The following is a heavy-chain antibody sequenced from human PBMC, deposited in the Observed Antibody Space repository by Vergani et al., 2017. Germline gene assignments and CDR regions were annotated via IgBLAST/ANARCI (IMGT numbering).Heavy chain of an antibody. CDR1: GFTFDDYA. Sequence: EVQLVESGGGVVQPGGSLRLSCAASGFTFDDYAMHWVRQAPGKGVEWVSRISGEGGSTYYADSVKGRFTIARDSSKNSLYLQVNSLRTEDTGLYYCAEDEAACGAGACCCYCCMDVWGQGTMVTVSS. CDR2: ISGEGGST. V-gene: IGHV3-43*02. J-gene: IGHJ6*02. CDR3: AEDEAACGAGACCCYCCMDV. D-gene: IGHD2-21*01.